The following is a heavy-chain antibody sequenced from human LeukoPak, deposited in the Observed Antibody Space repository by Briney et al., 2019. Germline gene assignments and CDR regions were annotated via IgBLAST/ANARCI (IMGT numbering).Heavy chain of an antibody. CDR1: GGSISSYY. J-gene: IGHJ4*02. V-gene: IGHV4-59*01. CDR2: IYYSGST. Sequence: SETLSLTCTVSGGSISSYYWSWIRQPPGKGLEWIGYIYYSGSTNYNPSLKSRVTISVDTSKNQFSLKLSSVTAADTAVYYCASYGSGSYFFDYWGQGTLVTVSS. D-gene: IGHD3-10*01. CDR3: ASYGSGSYFFDY.